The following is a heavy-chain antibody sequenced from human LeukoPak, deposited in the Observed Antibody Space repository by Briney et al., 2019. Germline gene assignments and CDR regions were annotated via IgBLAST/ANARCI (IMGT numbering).Heavy chain of an antibody. Sequence: SLRLSCAASGFTFDDYAMHWVRQAPGKGLEWVSGISWNSGSIGYADSVKGRFTISRDNAKNSLYLQMNSLRAEDTALYYCAKGRYGDYGYYGMDVWGQGTTVTVSS. D-gene: IGHD4-17*01. CDR2: ISWNSGSI. J-gene: IGHJ6*02. V-gene: IGHV3-9*01. CDR1: GFTFDDYA. CDR3: AKGRYGDYGYYGMDV.